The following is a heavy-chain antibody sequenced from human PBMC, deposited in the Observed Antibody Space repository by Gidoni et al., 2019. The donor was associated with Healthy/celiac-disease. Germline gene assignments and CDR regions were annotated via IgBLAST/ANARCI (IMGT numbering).Heavy chain of an antibody. CDR1: GFTFSSYG. V-gene: IGHV3-30*18. CDR2: ISYYGSNK. D-gene: IGHD3-16*01. CDR3: AKGGSGHAVDI. J-gene: IGHJ3*02. Sequence: QVQLVESGGGVVQPGRSLRLSCAASGFTFSSYGMQWVRQAPGKGLVWVAVISYYGSNKYYADSVKGRFTISRDNSKNTLYLQMNSLRAEDTAVYYCAKGGSGHAVDIWGQGTMVTVSS.